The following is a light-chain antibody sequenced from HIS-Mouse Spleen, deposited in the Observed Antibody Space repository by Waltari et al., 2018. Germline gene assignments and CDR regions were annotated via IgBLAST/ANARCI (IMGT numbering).Light chain of an antibody. V-gene: IGLV2-23*01. J-gene: IGLJ2*01. CDR1: SSHVGSYNL. CDR3: CSYAGSSTLV. CDR2: EGS. Sequence: QSALTQPASVSGSPGQSIPISCTGTSSHVGSYNLVPWYQQHPGKAPKLMIYEGSKRPSGVSNRFSGSKSGNTASLTISGLQAEDEADYYCCSYAGSSTLVFGGGTKLTVL.